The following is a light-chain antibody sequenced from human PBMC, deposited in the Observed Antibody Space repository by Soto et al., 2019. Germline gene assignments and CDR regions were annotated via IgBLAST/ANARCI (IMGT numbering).Light chain of an antibody. CDR3: QQYDDWPPWT. V-gene: IGKV3-15*01. CDR1: QSVSSN. CDR2: GAS. J-gene: IGKJ1*01. Sequence: ERAMTQSPATLSVSPGERATLSCRASQSVSSNLAWYQQKPGQAPRLLIYGASTRATGIPARFSGSGSGTEFTLTISSLQSEDFAVYYCQQYDDWPPWTFGQGTKVDIK.